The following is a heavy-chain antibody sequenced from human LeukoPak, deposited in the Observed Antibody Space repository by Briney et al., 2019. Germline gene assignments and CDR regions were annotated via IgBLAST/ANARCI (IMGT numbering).Heavy chain of an antibody. CDR3: AKMPGGVVVPATRFDY. V-gene: IGHV3-23*01. CDR2: ISGSGGST. J-gene: IGHJ4*02. D-gene: IGHD2-2*01. CDR1: GFTFSSYA. Sequence: GGSLRLSCAASGFTFSSYAMSWVRQAPGKELEWVSAISGSGGSTYYADSVKGRFTISRDNSKNTLYLQMNSLRAEDTAVYYCAKMPGGVVVPATRFDYWGQGTLVTVSS.